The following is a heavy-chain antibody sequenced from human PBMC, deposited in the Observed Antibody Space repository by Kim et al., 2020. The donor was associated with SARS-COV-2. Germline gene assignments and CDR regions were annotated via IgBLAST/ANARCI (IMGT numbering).Heavy chain of an antibody. D-gene: IGHD1-26*01. CDR1: GFTFTSSA. Sequence: SVKVSCKASGFTFTSSAVQWVRQARGQRLEWIGWIVVGSGNTNYAQKFQERVTITRDMSTSTAYMELSSLRSEDTAVYYCAAGWRGSYSNAFDIWGQGTMVTVSS. CDR2: IVVGSGNT. J-gene: IGHJ3*02. CDR3: AAGWRGSYSNAFDI. V-gene: IGHV1-58*01.